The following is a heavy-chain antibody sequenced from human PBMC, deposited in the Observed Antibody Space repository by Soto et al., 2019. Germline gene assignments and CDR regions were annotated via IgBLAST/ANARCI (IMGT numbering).Heavy chain of an antibody. CDR2: IYHSGGT. CDR3: ARDSRSGYYLDY. J-gene: IGHJ4*02. D-gene: IGHD3-22*01. V-gene: IGHV4-30-2*01. CDR1: GDSISSGGYS. Sequence: SETLSLTCAVSGDSISSGGYSWNWIRQPPGKGLEWIGYIYHSGGTDYNPSLKSRVTITVDSSNNQFSLRLSSVTAADTAVYYCARDSRSGYYLDYWGQGTLVTVSS.